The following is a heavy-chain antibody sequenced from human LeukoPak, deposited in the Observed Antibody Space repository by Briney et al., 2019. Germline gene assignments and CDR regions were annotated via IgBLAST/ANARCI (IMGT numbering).Heavy chain of an antibody. CDR3: ARKAPYSPGYSQH. CDR1: GGSITSYY. Sequence: SETLSLTCTVSGGSITSYYWSWIRQPPGKGLEWIGYIYHSGTTNYNPSPKSRVTISVDPSKTQFSLRLSSVTAADTAVYYCARKAPYSPGYSQHWGQGTLVTVSS. CDR2: IYHSGTT. V-gene: IGHV4-59*01. D-gene: IGHD2-15*01. J-gene: IGHJ1*01.